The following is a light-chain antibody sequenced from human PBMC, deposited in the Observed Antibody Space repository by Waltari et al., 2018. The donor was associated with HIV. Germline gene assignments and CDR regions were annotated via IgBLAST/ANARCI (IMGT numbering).Light chain of an antibody. CDR2: GAS. Sequence: EIVMTLSPATLSVSPGERGIVSCRASQSIGINLAWYQQKPGLGPRLLIYGASTRATGIPGRFNGTGSGTDFTLTISSLQSEDFAFYYCQEYNSWPPRYTSGQGTKVEMK. J-gene: IGKJ2*01. CDR1: QSIGIN. V-gene: IGKV3-15*01. CDR3: QEYNSWPPRYT.